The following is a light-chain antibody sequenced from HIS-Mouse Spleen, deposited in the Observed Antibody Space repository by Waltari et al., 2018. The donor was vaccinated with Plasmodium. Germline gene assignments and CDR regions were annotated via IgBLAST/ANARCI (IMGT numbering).Light chain of an antibody. V-gene: IGKV1D-13*01. CDR3: QQYNNWPRGT. Sequence: AIQLTQSPSSLSASVGDRVTITCRASQGISSALAWYQQKPGKAPKLLIYDASSLESGVPSRFSGSGSGTDFTLTISSMQSEDFAVYYCQQYNNWPRGTFGQGTKVEIK. CDR1: QGISSA. J-gene: IGKJ1*01. CDR2: DAS.